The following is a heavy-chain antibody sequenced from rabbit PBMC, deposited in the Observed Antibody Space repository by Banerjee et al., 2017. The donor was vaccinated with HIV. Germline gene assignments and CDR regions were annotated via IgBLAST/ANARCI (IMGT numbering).Heavy chain of an antibody. V-gene: IGHV1S40*01. CDR2: INTISGDT. CDR1: GFSLSNNYV. D-gene: IGHD7-1*01. Sequence: QSLQESGGGLFQPGGSLALTCKASGFSLSNNYVMCWVRQAPGKGLEWIACINTISGDTVYATWAKGRFTISRTSSTTVALQMTSLTAADTATYFCARDGFGTGPDYDLWGPGTLVTVS. J-gene: IGHJ4*01. CDR3: ARDGFGTGPDYDL.